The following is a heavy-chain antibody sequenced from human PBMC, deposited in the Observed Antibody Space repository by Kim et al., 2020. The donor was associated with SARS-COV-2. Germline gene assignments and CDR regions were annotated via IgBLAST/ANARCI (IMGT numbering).Heavy chain of an antibody. CDR3: ASPWGSGRYY. CDR2: TI. V-gene: IGHV3-11*01. D-gene: IGHD3-10*01. J-gene: IGHJ4*02. Sequence: TIYYADSVKGRFTISRDNAKNSLYRQMNSLRAEDTAVYYCASPWGSGRYYWGQGTLVTVSS.